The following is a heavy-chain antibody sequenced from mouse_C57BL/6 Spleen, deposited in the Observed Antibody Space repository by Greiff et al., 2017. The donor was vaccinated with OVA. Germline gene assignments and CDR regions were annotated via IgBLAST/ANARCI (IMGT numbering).Heavy chain of an antibody. Sequence: VQLKESGPELVKPGASVKISCKASGYSFTGYYMNWVKQSPEKSLEWIGEINPSTGGTTYNQKFKAKATLTVDKSSSTAYMQLKSLTSEDSAVYYCARGGIYDGYYEDYFDYWGQGTTLTVSS. J-gene: IGHJ2*01. V-gene: IGHV1-42*01. CDR3: ARGGIYDGYYEDYFDY. CDR2: INPSTGGT. CDR1: GYSFTGYY. D-gene: IGHD2-3*01.